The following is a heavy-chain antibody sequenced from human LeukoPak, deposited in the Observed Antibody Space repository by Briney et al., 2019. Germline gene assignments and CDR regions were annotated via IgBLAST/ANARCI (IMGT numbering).Heavy chain of an antibody. V-gene: IGHV1-2*02. J-gene: IGHJ5*02. D-gene: IGHD2-8*02. CDR1: GYTFTGYY. CDR3: ARGSLVLGFDP. CDR2: IHPNSGGT. Sequence: GASVEVSCKASGYTFTGYYMHWVRQAPGQGLEWMGWIHPNSGGTNYAQKFLGRVIMTRDTSISTTYMELSRLTSDDTAVYYCARGSLVLGFDPWGQGTLVTVSS.